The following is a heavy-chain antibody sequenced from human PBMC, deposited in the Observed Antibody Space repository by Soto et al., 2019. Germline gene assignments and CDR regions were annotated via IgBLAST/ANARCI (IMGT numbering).Heavy chain of an antibody. D-gene: IGHD3-22*01. CDR1: GGSIISSSYY. Sequence: SETLSLTCTVSGGSIISSSYYWAWVRQPPGKGPEGIGSINYSGTTNYNPSLKSRVTISVDTSKNQFSLKLSSVTAADTAVYYCTTAAPYYYDTSGYFYGPLDYWGQGTLVTVSS. CDR3: TTAAPYYYDTSGYFYGPLDY. J-gene: IGHJ4*02. CDR2: INYSGTT. V-gene: IGHV4-39*07.